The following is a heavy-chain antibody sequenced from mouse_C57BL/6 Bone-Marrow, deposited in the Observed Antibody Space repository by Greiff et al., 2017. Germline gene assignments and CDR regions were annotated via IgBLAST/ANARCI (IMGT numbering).Heavy chain of an antibody. D-gene: IGHD4-1*01. Sequence: EVMLVESGGDLVKPGGSLKLSCAASGFTFSSYGMSWVRQTPDKRLEWVATISSGGSYTYYPDSVKGRFTISRDNAKNTLYLQMSSLKSEDTAMYYCAGPNWAFAYWGQGTLVTVSA. CDR1: GFTFSSYG. CDR3: AGPNWAFAY. CDR2: ISSGGSYT. J-gene: IGHJ3*01. V-gene: IGHV5-6*01.